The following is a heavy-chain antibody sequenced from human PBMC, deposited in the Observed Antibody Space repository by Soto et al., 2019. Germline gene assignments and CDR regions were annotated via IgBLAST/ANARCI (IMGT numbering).Heavy chain of an antibody. J-gene: IGHJ5*02. D-gene: IGHD2-8*01. CDR3: ARDNGVGP. CDR1: GGSISSGDYY. V-gene: IGHV4-30-4*01. Sequence: QEQLQESGPGLVKPSQTLSLTCTVSGGSISSGDYYWSWMRQPPGKGLEWIGYIYYSGSTYYNSPLTSRVNITLDTSKNQFSLKLSSVTAADTAVYYCARDNGVGPWGQGTLVTVSS. CDR2: IYYSGST.